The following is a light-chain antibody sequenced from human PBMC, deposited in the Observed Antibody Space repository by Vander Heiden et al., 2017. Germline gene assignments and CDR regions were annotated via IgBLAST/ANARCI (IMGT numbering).Light chain of an antibody. CDR2: KAS. CDR1: QSISSW. Sequence: DIQRTQSPSTLSASVGDRVTITCRASQSISSWLAWYQQYPGKAPKLLIYKASSLVSGVPSRFSGSGSGTEFTLTISSLQPDDFATYYCQLYNSYSPAFGQWTKVEIK. V-gene: IGKV1-5*03. CDR3: QLYNSYSPA. J-gene: IGKJ1*01.